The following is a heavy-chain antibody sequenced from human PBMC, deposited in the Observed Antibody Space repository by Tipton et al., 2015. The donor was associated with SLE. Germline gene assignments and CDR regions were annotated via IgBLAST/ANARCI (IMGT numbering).Heavy chain of an antibody. CDR1: GFSVTNNY. CDR2: TYVPGDT. V-gene: IGHV3-53*01. CDR3: ASSSGDGWYVGYIGS. J-gene: IGHJ4*02. D-gene: IGHD6-19*01. Sequence: SLRLSCAASGFSVTNNYMSWVRQAPGKGLEWVSVTYVPGDTYYADSVKGRFTISRDNSKNTVYLDMLSLRADDTAMYYCASSSGDGWYVGYIGSWGQGTLVTVSS.